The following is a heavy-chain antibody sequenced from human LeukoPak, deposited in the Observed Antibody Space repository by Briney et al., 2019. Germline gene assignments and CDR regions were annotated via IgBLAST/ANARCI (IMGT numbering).Heavy chain of an antibody. V-gene: IGHV4-59*01. Sequence: PSETLSLTCTVSGGSISSYYWSWIRQPPGKGLEWIGYIYYSGSTNYNPSLKSRVTISVDTSKNQFSLKLSSVTAADTAVYYCAIIAAAGRCCWGQGTLVTVSS. CDR1: GGSISSYY. J-gene: IGHJ4*02. CDR2: IYYSGST. CDR3: AIIAAAGRCC. D-gene: IGHD6-13*01.